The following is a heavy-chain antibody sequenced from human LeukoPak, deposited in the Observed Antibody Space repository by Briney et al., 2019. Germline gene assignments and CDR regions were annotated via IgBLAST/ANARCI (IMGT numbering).Heavy chain of an antibody. Sequence: PGGSLSLSCAAPGFTFSDHYMDWVRQAPGKGLEWVGRTRNKANSYTTEYAASVKGRFTISRDDSKNSLYLQMNSLKTEDTAVYYCARVGNYDFWSGYFDYWGQGTLVTVSS. V-gene: IGHV3-72*01. CDR3: ARVGNYDFWSGYFDY. CDR2: TRNKANSYTT. D-gene: IGHD3-3*01. CDR1: GFTFSDHY. J-gene: IGHJ4*02.